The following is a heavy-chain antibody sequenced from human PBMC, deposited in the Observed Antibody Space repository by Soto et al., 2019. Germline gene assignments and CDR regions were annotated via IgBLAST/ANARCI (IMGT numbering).Heavy chain of an antibody. Sequence: QAQLVQSGAEVKKPGSSVRVSCRASGGPFSRYAVSWVRQAPGQGLEWIGGITPIAETTNYAQKFRGRLSSTADESTDTVYMELRRLTTDDTADYSCARGVAPGQTADPYVFDIWGQGTRVTVSS. CDR3: ARGVAPGQTADPYVFDI. V-gene: IGHV1-69*01. D-gene: IGHD3-3*01. CDR2: ITPIAETT. J-gene: IGHJ3*02. CDR1: GGPFSRYA.